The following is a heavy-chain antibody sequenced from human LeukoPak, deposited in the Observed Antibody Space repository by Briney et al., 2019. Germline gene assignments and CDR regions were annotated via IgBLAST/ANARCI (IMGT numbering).Heavy chain of an antibody. CDR3: ARMNRGGVRAVMFDP. Sequence: GGSLRLSCTASGFNFGDYDMSWVRQAPGKGLEWVGLIRGRAYGETTECATSVKGTFTISRDNSRSIAYLHMNSLKTEDTAVYYCARMNRGGVRAVMFDPWGQGTLVTVSS. J-gene: IGHJ5*02. D-gene: IGHD3-10*01. V-gene: IGHV3-49*04. CDR1: GFNFGDYD. CDR2: IRGRAYGETT.